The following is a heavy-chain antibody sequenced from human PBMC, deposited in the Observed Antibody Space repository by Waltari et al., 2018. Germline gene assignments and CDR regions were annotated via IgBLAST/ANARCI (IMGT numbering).Heavy chain of an antibody. CDR3: ARVLGWSTYYRPFDY. V-gene: IGHV4-34*01. J-gene: IGHJ4*02. Sequence: QVQLQQWGAGLLKPSETLSLTCAAYGGSFSGYYWSWIRQPPGKGLEWIGEINHSGSTNYNPSLKSRVTISVDTSKNQFSLNLSSVTAADTAVYYCARVLGWSTYYRPFDYWGQGTLVTVSS. D-gene: IGHD3-3*01. CDR2: INHSGST. CDR1: GGSFSGYY.